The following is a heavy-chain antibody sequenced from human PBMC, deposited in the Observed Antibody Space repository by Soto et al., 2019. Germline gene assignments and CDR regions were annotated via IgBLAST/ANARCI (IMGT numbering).Heavy chain of an antibody. V-gene: IGHV4-4*07. CDR1: GGSISSYY. D-gene: IGHD2-2*01. CDR2: IYTSGST. Sequence: SETLSLTCSVSGGSISSYYWSWIRQPAGKGLEWIGRIYTSGSTNYNPSLKSRVTMSVDTSKNQFSLKLSSVTAADTAVYYCARDHQYRSSTSCLGWFDPWGKGTLVTVSS. J-gene: IGHJ5*02. CDR3: ARDHQYRSSTSCLGWFDP.